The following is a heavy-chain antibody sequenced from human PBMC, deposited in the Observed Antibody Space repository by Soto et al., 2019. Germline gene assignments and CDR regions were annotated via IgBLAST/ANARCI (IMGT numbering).Heavy chain of an antibody. V-gene: IGHV3-30-3*01. Sequence: QVQLVESGGGVVQPGRSLRLSCAASGFTFSSYAMHWVRQAPGKGLEWVAGISYDGSNKYYADSVKGRFTISRDNSKNTLYLQMNSLRAEDTAVYYCASNIIYYDSSRWGAFDIWGQGTMVTVSS. CDR1: GFTFSSYA. CDR2: ISYDGSNK. D-gene: IGHD3-22*01. CDR3: ASNIIYYDSSRWGAFDI. J-gene: IGHJ3*02.